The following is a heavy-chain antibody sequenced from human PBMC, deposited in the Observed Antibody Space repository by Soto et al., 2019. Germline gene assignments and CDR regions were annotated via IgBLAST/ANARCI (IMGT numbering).Heavy chain of an antibody. D-gene: IGHD3-3*01. V-gene: IGHV1-69*13. Sequence: SVKVSCKASGGTLSSYAISWVRQAPGQGLEWMGGIIPIFGTANYAQKFQGRVTITADESTSTAYMELSSLRSEDTAVYYCASVRTIFGVVIQYYYGMDVWGQGTTVTVSS. CDR2: IIPIFGTA. CDR3: ASVRTIFGVVIQYYYGMDV. J-gene: IGHJ6*02. CDR1: GGTLSSYA.